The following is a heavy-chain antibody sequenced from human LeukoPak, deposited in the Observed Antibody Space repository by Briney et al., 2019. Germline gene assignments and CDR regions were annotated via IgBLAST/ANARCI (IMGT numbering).Heavy chain of an antibody. D-gene: IGHD5-24*01. V-gene: IGHV1-69*06. CDR3: ARVVGDGYNYIGLDY. J-gene: IGHJ4*02. CDR2: IIPIFGTA. Sequence: GASVKVSCKASGYTFTGYYMHWVRQAPGQGLEWMGGIIPIFGTANYAQKFQGRVTITADKSTSTAYMELSSLRSEDAAVYYCARVVGDGYNYIGLDYWGQGTLVTVSS. CDR1: GYTFTGYY.